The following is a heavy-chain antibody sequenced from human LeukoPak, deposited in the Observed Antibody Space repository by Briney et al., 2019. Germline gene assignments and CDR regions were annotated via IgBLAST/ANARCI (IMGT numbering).Heavy chain of an antibody. Sequence: SETLSLTCTVSGGSISSYYWSWIRQPPGKGLEWIGYIYYSGSTNYNPSLKSRVTISADRFKNQLSLKLSSVTAADTAVYFCARDVLAAAGTYDYWGQGTLVTVSS. V-gene: IGHV4-59*01. CDR3: ARDVLAAAGTYDY. CDR2: IYYSGST. J-gene: IGHJ4*02. D-gene: IGHD6-13*01. CDR1: GGSISSYY.